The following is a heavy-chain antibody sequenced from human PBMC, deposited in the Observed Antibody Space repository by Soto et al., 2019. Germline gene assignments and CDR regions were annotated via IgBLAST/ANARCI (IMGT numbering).Heavy chain of an antibody. CDR1: GYTFTSYG. Sequence: SVKVSCKASGYTFTSYGISWVRQARGQRLEWIGWIVVGSGNTNYAQKFQERVTITRDMSTSTAYMELSSLRSEDTAVYYCAADKGIVLYYYYGMDVWGQGTTVTVSS. CDR3: AADKGIVLYYYYGMDV. D-gene: IGHD2-2*01. J-gene: IGHJ6*02. V-gene: IGHV1-58*02. CDR2: IVVGSGNT.